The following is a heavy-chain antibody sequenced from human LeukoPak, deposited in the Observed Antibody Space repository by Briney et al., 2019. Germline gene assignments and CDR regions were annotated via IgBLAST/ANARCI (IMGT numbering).Heavy chain of an antibody. CDR2: IYYSGST. Sequence: TSQTLSLTCSVSGDSISSGDYYWSWIRQPPGKGLEWIGYIYYSGSTYYNPSLKSRVTISVDTSKNQFSLRLYSVTVADTAVYYCARHFAYSSSSYFDYWGQGSLVAVSS. J-gene: IGHJ4*02. CDR1: GDSISSGDYY. CDR3: ARHFAYSSSSYFDY. V-gene: IGHV4-30-4*01. D-gene: IGHD6-6*01.